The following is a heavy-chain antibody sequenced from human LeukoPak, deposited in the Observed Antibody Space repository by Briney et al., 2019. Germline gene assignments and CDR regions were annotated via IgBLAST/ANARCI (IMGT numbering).Heavy chain of an antibody. CDR2: IYHSGST. CDR1: GYSISSGYY. J-gene: IGHJ6*03. CDR3: ARDLGSSSSWYPHYYYYYYMDV. V-gene: IGHV4-38-2*02. D-gene: IGHD6-13*01. Sequence: SETLSLTCAVSGYSISSGYYWGWIRQPPGKGLEWIGSIYHSGSTYYNPSLKSRVTISVDTSKNQFSLKLSSVTAADTAVYYCARDLGSSSSWYPHYYYYYYMDVWGKGTTVTVSS.